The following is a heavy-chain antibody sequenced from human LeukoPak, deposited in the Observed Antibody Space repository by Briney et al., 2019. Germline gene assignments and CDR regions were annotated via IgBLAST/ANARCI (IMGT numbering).Heavy chain of an antibody. J-gene: IGHJ4*02. CDR1: GGTFSSSA. Sequence: SVKVSCKASGGTFSSSAISWVRQAPGQGLEWMGGMIPIYATAFYAQKFEGRVTVTTDESMTTAYMELTSLTSDDTAVYYCARGGSGSGYLYYFDYWGQGTLVSVSS. V-gene: IGHV1-69*05. CDR3: ARGGSGSGYLYYFDY. D-gene: IGHD3-10*01. CDR2: MIPIYATA.